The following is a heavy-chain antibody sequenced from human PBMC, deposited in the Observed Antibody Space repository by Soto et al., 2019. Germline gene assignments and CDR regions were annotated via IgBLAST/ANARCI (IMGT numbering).Heavy chain of an antibody. J-gene: IGHJ6*02. V-gene: IGHV1-69*12. CDR1: GGTFSSYA. Sequence: QVQLVQSGAEVKKPGSSVKVSCKASGGTFSSYAISWVRQAPGQGLEWMGGIIPIFGTANYAQKFQGRVTITADESTSTASLELSRLRSEDTAVYYCARVGFRGWPTFSRTYYYGMDVWGQGTTVTVSS. D-gene: IGHD3-10*01. CDR2: IIPIFGTA. CDR3: ARVGFRGWPTFSRTYYYGMDV.